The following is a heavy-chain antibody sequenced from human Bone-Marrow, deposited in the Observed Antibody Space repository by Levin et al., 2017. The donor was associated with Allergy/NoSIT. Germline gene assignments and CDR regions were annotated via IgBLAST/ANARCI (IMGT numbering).Heavy chain of an antibody. J-gene: IGHJ6*02. D-gene: IGHD4-23*01. V-gene: IGHV3-30*18. CDR2: LSYDGSDE. Sequence: GESLKISCAASGFTFSSHGMHWVRQAPGKGLEWVAVLSYDGSDEYYADSLKGRFTISRDNSKNTLYLQMNSLRPEDTAVYYCAKEDNRWDNYGGISRYYYYGMDVWGQGTTVTVSS. CDR1: GFTFSSHG. CDR3: AKEDNRWDNYGGISRYYYYGMDV.